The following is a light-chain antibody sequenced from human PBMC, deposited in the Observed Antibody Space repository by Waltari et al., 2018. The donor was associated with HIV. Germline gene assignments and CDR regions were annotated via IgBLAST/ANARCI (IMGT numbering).Light chain of an antibody. CDR2: DAS. CDR3: QQGFT. CDR1: QSISRS. Sequence: EIVLTQSPATLSLSPGERAMFSCRASQSISRSLAWYQQKPGQAPRLLVYDASKRATGISARFRGSASGTDFSLIINSLGPEDFAVDYCQQGFTFGPGTRVDSK. V-gene: IGKV3-11*01. J-gene: IGKJ3*01.